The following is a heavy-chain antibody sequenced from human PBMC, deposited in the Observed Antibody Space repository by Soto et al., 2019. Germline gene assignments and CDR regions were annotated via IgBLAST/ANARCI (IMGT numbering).Heavy chain of an antibody. J-gene: IGHJ6*02. D-gene: IGHD1-7*01. V-gene: IGHV3-66*01. CDR3: ARDRRTTDSMDV. Sequence: EVQLVESGGGLVQPGGSLRLSCAASGFTVSSNYMSWVRQAPGKGLEWVSVIYSGGSTYYADSVKGRFTISRDNSKHTLYLQMNSLRAEDTAVYYCARDRRTTDSMDVWGQGTTVTVSS. CDR1: GFTVSSNY. CDR2: IYSGGST.